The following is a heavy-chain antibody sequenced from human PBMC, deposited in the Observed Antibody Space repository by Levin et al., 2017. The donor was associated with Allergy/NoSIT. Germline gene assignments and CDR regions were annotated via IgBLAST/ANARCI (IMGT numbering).Heavy chain of an antibody. CDR1: GGSISSGGYS. V-gene: IGHV4-30-2*01. J-gene: IGHJ4*02. Sequence: SETLSLTCAVSGGSISSGGYSWSWIRQPPGKGLEWIGYIYHSGSTYYNPSLKSRVTISVDRSKNQFSLKLSSVTAADTAVYYCARGGSGSYPADFDYWGQGTLVTVSS. CDR3: ARGGSGSYPADFDY. CDR2: IYHSGST. D-gene: IGHD3-10*01.